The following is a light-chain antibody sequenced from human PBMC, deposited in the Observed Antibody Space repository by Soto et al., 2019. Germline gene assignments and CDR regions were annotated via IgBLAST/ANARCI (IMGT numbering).Light chain of an antibody. CDR2: EVS. J-gene: IGLJ1*01. CDR3: SSYTSSSTLV. CDR1: SSDVGGYNY. V-gene: IGLV2-14*01. Sequence: QSALTQPASVSGSPGQSITISCTGTSSDVGGYNYVSWYQQHPGKAPKLMIYEVSYRPSVVSNRFSGSKSGYTASLTISGLQAEDEADYYCSSYTSSSTLVFGTGTKVTVL.